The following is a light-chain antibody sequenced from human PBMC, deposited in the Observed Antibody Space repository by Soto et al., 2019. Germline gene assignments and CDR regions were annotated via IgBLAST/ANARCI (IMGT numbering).Light chain of an antibody. V-gene: IGKV3-20*01. J-gene: IGKJ5*01. CDR2: GAT. Sequence: EIVLTQSPGTLSLSPGERANLSCRASQSVSTNYLAWYQQKPCRAPRLIIYGATSRVTGIQGRFSGSGSGTDFTLTISRLEPEDNAVYYCQQYGSSPSITFGQGTRLEIK. CDR1: QSVSTNY. CDR3: QQYGSSPSIT.